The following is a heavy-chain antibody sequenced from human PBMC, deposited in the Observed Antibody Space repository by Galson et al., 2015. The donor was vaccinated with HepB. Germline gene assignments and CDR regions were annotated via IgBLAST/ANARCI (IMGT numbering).Heavy chain of an antibody. CDR3: ASEPRTFFGGQNYGLDV. D-gene: IGHD4-23*01. Sequence: SVKVSCKVSGYTFTSFGISWVRQAPGQGLEWMGGISADNGNIKSAQKLRGRVTMTTNTSTSTAYMELGSLRSDDTAVYYCASEPRTFFGGQNYGLDVWGQGTTVTVSS. CDR1: GYTFTSFG. V-gene: IGHV1-18*01. J-gene: IGHJ6*02. CDR2: ISADNGNI.